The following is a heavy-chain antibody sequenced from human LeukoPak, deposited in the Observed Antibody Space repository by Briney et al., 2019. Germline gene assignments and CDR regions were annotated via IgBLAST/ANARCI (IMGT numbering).Heavy chain of an antibody. CDR2: ISGSGGST. CDR1: GFTVSSNS. Sequence: GGSLRLSCAASGFTVSSNSMNWVRQAPGKGLEWVSAISGSGGSTYYADSVKGRFTISRDNSKNTLYLQMNSLRAEDTAAYYCARPRDTAMVIGAFDIWGQGTMVTVSS. V-gene: IGHV3-23*01. D-gene: IGHD5-18*01. CDR3: ARPRDTAMVIGAFDI. J-gene: IGHJ3*02.